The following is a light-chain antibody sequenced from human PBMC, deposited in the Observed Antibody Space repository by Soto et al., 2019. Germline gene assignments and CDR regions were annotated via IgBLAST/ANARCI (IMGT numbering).Light chain of an antibody. CDR3: MQGTHWPYT. V-gene: IGKV2-30*01. Sequence: VVMTQSPLSLPVTLGQPASISCRSSQSLIYRDGNTYLNWFQQRPGQSPRRLIYRVSNRDSGVPDRFSGSGSDTDFTLKITRVEAEDVGLYYCMQGTHWPYTFGQGTNLEI. CDR2: RVS. J-gene: IGKJ2*01. CDR1: QSLIYRDGNTY.